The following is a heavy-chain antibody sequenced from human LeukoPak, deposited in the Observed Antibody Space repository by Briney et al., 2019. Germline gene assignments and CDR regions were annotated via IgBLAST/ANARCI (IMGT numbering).Heavy chain of an antibody. J-gene: IGHJ4*02. CDR2: ISYDGGSNK. V-gene: IGHV3-30-3*01. CDR1: GFTFSGYA. CDR3: AREERGHLVGY. D-gene: IGHD6-6*01. Sequence: GGSLRLSCTASGFTFSGYAMHWVRQAPGKGLEWVALISYDGGSNKYYADSVKGRFTISRDNSKNTLCLQMNSLRAEDTAVYYCAREERGHLVGYWGQGTLVTVSS.